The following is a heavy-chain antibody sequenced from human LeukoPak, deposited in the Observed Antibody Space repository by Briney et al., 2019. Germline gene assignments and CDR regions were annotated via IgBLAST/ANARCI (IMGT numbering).Heavy chain of an antibody. D-gene: IGHD6-19*01. Sequence: RASVKVSCKASGGTFSSYATSWVRQAPGQGLEWMGGIIPIFGTANYAQKFQGRVTITTDESTSTAYMELSSLRSEDTAVYYCARDSGDRIAVAEEDYYYYYMDVWGKGTTVTVSS. V-gene: IGHV1-69*05. CDR1: GGTFSSYA. CDR2: IIPIFGTA. CDR3: ARDSGDRIAVAEEDYYYYYMDV. J-gene: IGHJ6*03.